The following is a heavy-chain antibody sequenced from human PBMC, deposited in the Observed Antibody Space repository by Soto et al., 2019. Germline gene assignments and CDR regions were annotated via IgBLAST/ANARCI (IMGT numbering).Heavy chain of an antibody. D-gene: IGHD5-12*01. CDR3: ARDGVVANKYYGMDV. CDR1: GGSISSYY. CDR2: IYYSGST. J-gene: IGHJ6*04. V-gene: IGHV4-59*01. Sequence: PSETLSLTCTVSGGSISSYYWSWIRQPPGKGLEWIGYIYYSGSTNYNPSLKSRVTISVDTSKNQFSLKLSSVTAADTAVYYCARDGVVANKYYGMDVWGKGTTVTVAS.